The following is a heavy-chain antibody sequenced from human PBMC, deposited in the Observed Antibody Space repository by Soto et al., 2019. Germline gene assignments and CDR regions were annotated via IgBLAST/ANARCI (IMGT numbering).Heavy chain of an antibody. CDR1: GGSISSGGYY. V-gene: IGHV4-31*03. Sequence: QVQLQESGPGLVKPSQTLSLTCTVSGGSISSGGYYWSWIRQHQGKGLEWIGYIYYSGSTYYNPSLKIRVTISVDTSKNQFSLKLSSVTAADTAVYYCARGLKGPLVAHVDYWGHGSLVTVSS. D-gene: IGHD5-12*01. J-gene: IGHJ4*01. CDR3: ARGLKGPLVAHVDY. CDR2: IYYSGST.